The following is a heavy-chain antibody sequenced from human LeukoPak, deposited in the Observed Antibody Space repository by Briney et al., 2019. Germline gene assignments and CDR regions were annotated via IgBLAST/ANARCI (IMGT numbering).Heavy chain of an antibody. CDR3: ARDRATAIALGASDN. V-gene: IGHV4-4*07. D-gene: IGHD6-19*01. Sequence: PSETLSLTCSVSGGSISSYYWSWIRQPAGKGLEGIGRIYSSGSTNYNPSLKSRVTMSVDTSKNQFSLKLTSVTAADTAVYFCARDRATAIALGASDNWGQGTLVTVSS. J-gene: IGHJ4*02. CDR1: GGSISSYY. CDR2: IYSSGST.